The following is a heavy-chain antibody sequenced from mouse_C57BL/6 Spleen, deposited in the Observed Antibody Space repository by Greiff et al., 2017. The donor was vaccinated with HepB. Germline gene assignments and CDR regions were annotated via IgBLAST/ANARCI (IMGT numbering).Heavy chain of an antibody. Sequence: EVQLQQSGPELVKPGASVKISCKASGYSFTDYNMNWVKQSNGKSLEWIGVINPNYGTTSYNQKFKGKATLTVDQSSSTDYMQLNSLTSEDSAVYYSTREGITTVLGHFDYWGQGTTLTVSS. V-gene: IGHV1-39*01. CDR3: TREGITTVLGHFDY. D-gene: IGHD1-1*01. CDR1: GYSFTDYN. J-gene: IGHJ2*01. CDR2: INPNYGTT.